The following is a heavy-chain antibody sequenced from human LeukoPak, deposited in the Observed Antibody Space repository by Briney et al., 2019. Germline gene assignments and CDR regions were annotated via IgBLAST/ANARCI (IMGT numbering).Heavy chain of an antibody. CDR1: GYIFTSFY. V-gene: IGHV5-51*01. J-gene: IGHJ4*02. CDR2: IYPGDSDT. Sequence: GESLKISCKGSGYIFTSFYIGWVLQMPGKGLEWMGIIYPGDSDTRYSPSFQGQVTISADKSISTAYLQWSSLKASDTAMYYCARLTGNYWEYFDYWGQGTLVTVSS. CDR3: ARLTGNYWEYFDY. D-gene: IGHD1-26*01.